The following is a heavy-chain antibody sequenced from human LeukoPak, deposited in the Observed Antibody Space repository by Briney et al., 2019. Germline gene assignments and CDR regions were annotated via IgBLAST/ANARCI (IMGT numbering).Heavy chain of an antibody. CDR3: ARGPGPIAGAKNPFDI. J-gene: IGHJ3*02. CDR2: ISYDGSNK. D-gene: IGHD1-26*01. V-gene: IGHV3-30*01. Sequence: PGRSLRLSCAASGFTFSAYAMHWVRQAPGKGLEWVAVISYDGSNKYYADSVKGRFTISGDKSKDTLYLQMNSLRPEDTAVYYCARGPGPIAGAKNPFDIWGHGTMATVSS. CDR1: GFTFSAYA.